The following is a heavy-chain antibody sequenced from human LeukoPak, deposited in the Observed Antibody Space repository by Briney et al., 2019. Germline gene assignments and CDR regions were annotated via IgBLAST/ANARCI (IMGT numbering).Heavy chain of an antibody. V-gene: IGHV1-18*01. CDR2: ISAYNGNR. D-gene: IGHD5-24*01. Sequence: ASVKVSCKASGYTFTSYGISWVRQAPGQGLEWMGWISAYNGNRNYAQKLQGRVTMTTDTSTSTAYMELRSLRSDDTAVYYCARVEMATNAFDIWGQGTMVTVSS. CDR3: ARVEMATNAFDI. J-gene: IGHJ3*02. CDR1: GYTFTSYG.